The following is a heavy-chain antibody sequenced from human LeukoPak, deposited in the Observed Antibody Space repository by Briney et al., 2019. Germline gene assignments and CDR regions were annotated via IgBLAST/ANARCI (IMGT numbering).Heavy chain of an antibody. Sequence: PGRSLRLSCAASGFTFDDYAMHWVRQAPGKGLEWVSGISWNSGSIGYADSVKGRFTISRDNAKNSLYLQMNSLKAEDTAVYYCVRIRYGARDKDFDYWGQGTLVTVSS. CDR1: GFTFDDYA. D-gene: IGHD4-17*01. V-gene: IGHV3-9*01. CDR2: ISWNSGSI. CDR3: VRIRYGARDKDFDY. J-gene: IGHJ4*02.